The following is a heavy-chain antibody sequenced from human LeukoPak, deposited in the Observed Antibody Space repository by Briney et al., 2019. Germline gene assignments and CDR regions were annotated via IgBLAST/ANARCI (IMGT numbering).Heavy chain of an antibody. D-gene: IGHD3-16*01. Sequence: GGSLRLSCAASGFTFSSYSMTRVRQAAGKGLEWVSYISSSSSTMYYADSVKGRFTISRDNAKNSLYLQMNSLRAEDTAVYYCARDKGGDGYVDYWGQGTLVTVSS. J-gene: IGHJ4*02. CDR3: ARDKGGDGYVDY. V-gene: IGHV3-48*01. CDR1: GFTFSSYS. CDR2: ISSSSSTM.